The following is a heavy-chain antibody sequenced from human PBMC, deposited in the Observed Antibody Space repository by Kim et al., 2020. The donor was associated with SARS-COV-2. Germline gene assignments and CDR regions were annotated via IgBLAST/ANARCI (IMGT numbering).Heavy chain of an antibody. CDR3: TRLDDYGDYPYDYYGMDV. V-gene: IGHV3-49*03. CDR1: GFTFGDYA. CDR2: IRSKAYGGTT. J-gene: IGHJ6*02. D-gene: IGHD4-17*01. Sequence: GGSLRLSCTASGFTFGDYAMSWFRQAPGKGLEWVGFIRSKAYGGTTEYASSVKGRFTISKDDSKNIAYLQMNSLKTEDTAVYYCTRLDDYGDYPYDYYGMDVWGQGTTVTVSS.